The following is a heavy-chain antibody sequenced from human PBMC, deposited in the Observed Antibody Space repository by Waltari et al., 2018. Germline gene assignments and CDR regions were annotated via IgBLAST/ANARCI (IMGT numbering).Heavy chain of an antibody. CDR1: GGSISSHY. Sequence: QVQLQESGPGLVKPSETLSLTCPVSGGSISSHYWSWIRQPPGKGLEWIGYIYYSGSTNYNPSLKSRVTISVDTSKNQFSLKLSSVTAADTAVYYCARDRNQSPGGYFDYWGQGTLVTVSS. V-gene: IGHV4-59*11. CDR3: ARDRNQSPGGYFDY. J-gene: IGHJ4*02. CDR2: IYYSGST. D-gene: IGHD3-10*01.